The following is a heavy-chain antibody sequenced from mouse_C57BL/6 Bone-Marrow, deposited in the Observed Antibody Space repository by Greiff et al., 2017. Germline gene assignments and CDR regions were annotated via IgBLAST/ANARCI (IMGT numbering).Heavy chain of an antibody. CDR3: ARWGGSYYFDY. J-gene: IGHJ2*01. V-gene: IGHV1-81*01. D-gene: IGHD1-1*01. Sequence: VKVVESGAELARPGASVKLSCKASGYTFTSYGISWVKQRTGQGLEWIGEIYPRSGNTYYNEKFKGKATLTADKSSSTAYMELRSLTSEDSAVYFCARWGGSYYFDYWAKAPLSQSPQ. CDR1: GYTFTSYG. CDR2: IYPRSGNT.